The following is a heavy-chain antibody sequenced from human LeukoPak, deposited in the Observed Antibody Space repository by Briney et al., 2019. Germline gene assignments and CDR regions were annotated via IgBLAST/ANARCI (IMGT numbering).Heavy chain of an antibody. CDR1: GFTFSSAW. CDR2: IKTKTDGGTT. Sequence: GALRLSCAASGFTFSSAWMSWVRQAPGQGLEWLGRIKTKTDGGTTDYAAPVKGRFTISRDDSKDTLYLQMNSLKSDDTAVYYCANIFGGNSHRSDYWGQGTLVTVSS. CDR3: ANIFGGNSHRSDY. D-gene: IGHD4-23*01. J-gene: IGHJ4*02. V-gene: IGHV3-15*01.